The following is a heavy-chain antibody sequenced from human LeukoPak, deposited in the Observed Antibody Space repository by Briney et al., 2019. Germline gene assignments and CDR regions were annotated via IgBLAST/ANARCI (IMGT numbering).Heavy chain of an antibody. J-gene: IGHJ6*02. D-gene: IGHD3-10*01. CDR3: ARSPSGAYYYYGMDV. CDR1: GYTFTSYG. Sequence: ASVKVSCKASGYTFTSYGISWVRQAPGQGLEWMGWISAYNGNTNYAQKFQGRVTMTRDTSTSTVYMELSSLRSEDTAVYYCARSPSGAYYYYGMDVWGQGTTVTVSS. CDR2: ISAYNGNT. V-gene: IGHV1-18*01.